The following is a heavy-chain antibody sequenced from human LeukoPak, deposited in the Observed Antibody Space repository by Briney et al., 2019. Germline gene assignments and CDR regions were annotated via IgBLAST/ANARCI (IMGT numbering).Heavy chain of an antibody. V-gene: IGHV4-39*07. CDR3: ARGKGVVVITVPWLYFDC. Sequence: SETLSLTCTVSGGSISSSSYYWGWIRQPPGKGLEWIGSIYYSGSTYYNPSLKSRVTISVDTSKNQFSLKLSSVTAADTAVYYCARGKGVVVITVPWLYFDCWGQGILVTVSS. CDR2: IYYSGST. J-gene: IGHJ4*02. CDR1: GGSISSSSYY. D-gene: IGHD3-22*01.